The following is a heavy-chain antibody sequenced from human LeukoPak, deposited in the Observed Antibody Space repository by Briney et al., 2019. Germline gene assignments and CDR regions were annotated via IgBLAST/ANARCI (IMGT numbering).Heavy chain of an antibody. CDR2: IHYTGST. CDR1: GGSITSSY. J-gene: IGHJ4*02. CDR3: ARGYYDSSGYYYFDY. V-gene: IGHV4-59*01. Sequence: PSETLSLTCTVSGGSITSSYWSWIRQSPGKGLEWIGYIHYTGSTNYNPSLKSRVTMLIDTSKNQFSLKLSSVTAADTAVYYCARGYYDSSGYYYFDYWGQGTLVTVSS. D-gene: IGHD3-22*01.